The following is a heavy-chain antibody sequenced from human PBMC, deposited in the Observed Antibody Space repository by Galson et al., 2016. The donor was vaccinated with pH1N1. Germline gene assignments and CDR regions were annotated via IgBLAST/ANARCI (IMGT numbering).Heavy chain of an antibody. Sequence: SLRLSCAASGFTYRKYDMSWVRQAPGKGLEWVSMISANGGRTYYGYAVEGRFTISRDNAMNIRYLHLNSLRAEDTAVYYCAQGGWLDYWGPGTRVTVSS. CDR3: AQGGWLDY. CDR1: GFTYRKYD. CDR2: ISANGGRT. V-gene: IGHV3-23*01. J-gene: IGHJ4*02. D-gene: IGHD2-15*01.